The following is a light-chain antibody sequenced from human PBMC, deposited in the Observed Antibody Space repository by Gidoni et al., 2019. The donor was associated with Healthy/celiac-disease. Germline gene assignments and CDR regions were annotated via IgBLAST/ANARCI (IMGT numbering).Light chain of an antibody. CDR2: DVS. Sequence: QSALTQPASVSGSPGQSITISCTGTSSDVGGYNYVSWYQQHLGKAPKLMIYDVSNRPSGVSNRFSGSKSGLQAEDEADYYCSSYTSSDVVFGGGTKLTVL. V-gene: IGLV2-14*01. J-gene: IGLJ2*01. CDR3: SSYTSSDVV. CDR1: SSDVGGYNY.